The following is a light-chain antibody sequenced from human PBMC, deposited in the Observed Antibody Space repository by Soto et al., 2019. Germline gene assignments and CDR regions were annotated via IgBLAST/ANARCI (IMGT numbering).Light chain of an antibody. CDR2: DVN. Sequence: QSALTQPASVSGSPGQSITISCTGTSSDVGGYNYVSWYQQHPGKAPKLMIYDVNTRPSGVSNRFSGSKSGNTASLTISGLQAEDEADHYCSSYTSSISFGGGTKLTVL. CDR3: SSYTSSIS. CDR1: SSDVGGYNY. J-gene: IGLJ2*01. V-gene: IGLV2-14*01.